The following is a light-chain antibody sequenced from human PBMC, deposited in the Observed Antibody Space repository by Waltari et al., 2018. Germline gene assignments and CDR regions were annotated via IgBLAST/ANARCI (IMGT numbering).Light chain of an antibody. J-gene: IGKJ4*01. Sequence: EIVLTQSPGILSLSPGERATLSCRASQSVGNNYLTWYQQKPGQAPRLLIYDASSRATGIPDRFSGSGSGTDFTLTISRLEPEDFAVYYCRQCASSPLTFGGGTKVEIK. CDR1: QSVGNNY. V-gene: IGKV3-20*01. CDR3: RQCASSPLT. CDR2: DAS.